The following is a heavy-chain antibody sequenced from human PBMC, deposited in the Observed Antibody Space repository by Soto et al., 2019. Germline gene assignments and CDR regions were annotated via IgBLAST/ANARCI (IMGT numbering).Heavy chain of an antibody. Sequence: QVQLVESGGGVVQPGRSLRLSCAASGFTFSSYGMHWVRQAPGKGLEWVAVISYDGSNKYYADSVKGRFTISRDNSKNTLYLQMNSLRAEDTAVYYCAKDQVAVALYYYYGMDVWGQGTTVTVSS. CDR2: ISYDGSNK. CDR1: GFTFSSYG. CDR3: AKDQVAVALYYYYGMDV. D-gene: IGHD6-19*01. J-gene: IGHJ6*02. V-gene: IGHV3-30*18.